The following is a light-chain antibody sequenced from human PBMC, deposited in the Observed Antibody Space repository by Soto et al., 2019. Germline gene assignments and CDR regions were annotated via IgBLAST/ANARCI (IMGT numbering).Light chain of an antibody. CDR1: QDISNY. V-gene: IGKV1-33*01. Sequence: DIQMTQSPSSLSASVGDRVTITCQASQDISNYLNWYQQKPGKAPKLLIYDASNLETGVPSRFSGSGSGTDFTFTISSLQPEDIATYYCQQSGGFGQGTKVEIK. J-gene: IGKJ1*01. CDR3: QQSGG. CDR2: DAS.